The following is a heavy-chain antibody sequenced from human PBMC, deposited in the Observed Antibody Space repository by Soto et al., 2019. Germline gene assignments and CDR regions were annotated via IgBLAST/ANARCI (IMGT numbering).Heavy chain of an antibody. Sequence: GGSLRLSCAASGFTFRSSTMNWVRQAPGKGLEWVSTISSNSAYIYYTDALRGRFTISRDNAKNSLHLQMNSLRAEDTAVYYCTRDASRDSSARGWFDPWGPGTLVTVSS. CDR1: GFTFRSST. J-gene: IGHJ5*02. V-gene: IGHV3-21*01. CDR3: TRDASRDSSARGWFDP. D-gene: IGHD6-13*01. CDR2: ISSNSAYI.